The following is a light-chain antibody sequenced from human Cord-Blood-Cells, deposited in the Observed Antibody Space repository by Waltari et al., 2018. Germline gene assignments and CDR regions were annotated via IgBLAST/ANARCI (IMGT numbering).Light chain of an antibody. CDR2: EVS. CDR1: SSDVGSYNR. J-gene: IGLJ3*02. Sequence: QSALTQPPSVSGSPGQSVTISCTGTSSDVGSYNRVSSYQQHPGPAPKLMIYEVSNRPSGVPDRFSGSKSGNTASLTISGLQAEDEADYYCSSYTSSSTWVFGGGTKLTVL. CDR3: SSYTSSSTWV. V-gene: IGLV2-18*02.